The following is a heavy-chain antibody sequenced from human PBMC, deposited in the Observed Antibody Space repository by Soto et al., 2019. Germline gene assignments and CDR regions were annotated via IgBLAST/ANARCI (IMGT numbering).Heavy chain of an antibody. CDR2: ISSSSSYI. V-gene: IGHV3-21*01. J-gene: IGHJ4*02. CDR3: ARSSGYSGYDFLSDFDY. CDR1: GFTFSSYS. Sequence: GGSLRLSCAASGFTFSSYSMNWVRQAPGKGLEWVSSISSSSSYIYYADSVKGRFTISRDNAKNSLYLQMNSLRAEDTAVYYCARSSGYSGYDFLSDFDYWGQGTLVTVSS. D-gene: IGHD5-12*01.